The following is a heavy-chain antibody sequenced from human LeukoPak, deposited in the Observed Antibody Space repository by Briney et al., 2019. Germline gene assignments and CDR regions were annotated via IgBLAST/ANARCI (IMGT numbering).Heavy chain of an antibody. D-gene: IGHD5-24*01. CDR3: ARDGYNEEDWYFDL. J-gene: IGHJ2*01. V-gene: IGHV3-30-3*01. Sequence: GGSLRLSCAASGFTFSSYDMHWVRQAPGKGLEWVAVISYDGNNKYYADSVKGRFTISRDNSKKTLYLQMNSLRAEDTAVYYCARDGYNEEDWYFDLWGRGILVTVSS. CDR2: ISYDGNNK. CDR1: GFTFSSYD.